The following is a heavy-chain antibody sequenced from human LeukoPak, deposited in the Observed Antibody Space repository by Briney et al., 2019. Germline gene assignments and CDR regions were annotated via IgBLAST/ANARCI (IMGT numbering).Heavy chain of an antibody. J-gene: IGHJ3*02. CDR3: ARAGKWLSHYDPDAFDI. CDR2: ISGSGSST. V-gene: IGHV3-23*01. CDR1: GFTFSSYA. Sequence: GGSLRLSCAASGFTFSSYAMSWVRQAPGKGLEWVSAISGSGSSTYYADSVKGRFTISRDNSKNTLYLQMNSLRAEDTAVYYCARAGKWLSHYDPDAFDIWGQGTMVTVSS. D-gene: IGHD3-22*01.